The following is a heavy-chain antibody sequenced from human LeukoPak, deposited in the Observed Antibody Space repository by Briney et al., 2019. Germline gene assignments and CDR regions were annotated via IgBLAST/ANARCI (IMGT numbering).Heavy chain of an antibody. CDR1: AYDFNNHF. D-gene: IGHD1-7*01. J-gene: IGHJ4*02. CDR2: INPSTGTT. Sequence: ASVKISCKASAYDFNNHFIHWVRQAPGQGLQWVGIINPSTGTTAYAQKFDGRVTMTRDTSTSTVYMELSSLRSEDTALYFCARFLHGNSLDYWGQGTLVTVSS. CDR3: ARFLHGNSLDY. V-gene: IGHV1-46*02.